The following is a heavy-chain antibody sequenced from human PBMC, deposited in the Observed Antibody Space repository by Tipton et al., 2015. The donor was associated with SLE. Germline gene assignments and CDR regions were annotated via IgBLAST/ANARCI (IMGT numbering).Heavy chain of an antibody. V-gene: IGHV4-39*07. Sequence: TLSLTCSVSGGSISSSSNYWGWIRQPPGKALEWIGSIYYSGNTYYNPSLKSRVAISRDTSKNQFSLKLSSVTAADTAVYFCARFDYSNWDDYWGQGTLVTVSS. J-gene: IGHJ4*02. CDR3: ARFDYSNWDDY. D-gene: IGHD4-11*01. CDR2: IYYSGNT. CDR1: GGSISSSSNY.